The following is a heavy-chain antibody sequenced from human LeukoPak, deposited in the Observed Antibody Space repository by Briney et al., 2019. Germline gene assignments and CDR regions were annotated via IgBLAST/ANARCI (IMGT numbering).Heavy chain of an antibody. J-gene: IGHJ4*02. Sequence: SETLSLTCTVSGGSISSSSYYWGWIRQPPGKGLEWIGSIYYSGSTYYDPSLKSRVTISVDTSKNQFSLKLSSVTAADTAVYYCARRQYYYDSSGYYAFDYWGQGTLVTVSS. CDR1: GGSISSSSYY. CDR3: ARRQYYYDSSGYYAFDY. V-gene: IGHV4-39*01. CDR2: IYYSGST. D-gene: IGHD3-22*01.